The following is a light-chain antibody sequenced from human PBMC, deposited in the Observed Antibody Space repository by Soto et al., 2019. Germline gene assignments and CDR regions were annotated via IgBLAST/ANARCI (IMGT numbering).Light chain of an antibody. CDR3: QQYSTYPWT. Sequence: DIQMTQSPSTLSASVGDRVTITCRASQSISGWLAWYQQKPGKAPNLLIYKASSVESGVSSRFSASGSGTEFTVTISSLEPGDCATYYCQQYSTYPWTCGQGTKVDIK. V-gene: IGKV1-5*03. CDR1: QSISGW. J-gene: IGKJ1*01. CDR2: KAS.